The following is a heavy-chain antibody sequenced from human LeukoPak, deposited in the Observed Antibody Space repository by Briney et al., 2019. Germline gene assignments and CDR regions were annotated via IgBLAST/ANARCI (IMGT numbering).Heavy chain of an antibody. D-gene: IGHD3-10*01. CDR3: AKADGSGSYKNLIDY. V-gene: IGHV3-23*01. J-gene: IGHJ4*02. Sequence: GGSLRLSCAASGFTFSSYAMSWVRQAPGKGLEWVSAISGSGGSTYYADSVKGRFTISRDNSKNTLYLQMNSLRAEDTAVYYCAKADGSGSYKNLIDYWGQGTLVTVSS. CDR2: ISGSGGST. CDR1: GFTFSSYA.